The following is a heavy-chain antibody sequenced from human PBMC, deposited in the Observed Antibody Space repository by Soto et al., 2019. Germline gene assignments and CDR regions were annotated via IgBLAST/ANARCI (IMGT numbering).Heavy chain of an antibody. CDR2: IYHSGST. CDR1: GGSISSSNC. V-gene: IGHV4-4*02. D-gene: IGHD3-10*01. Sequence: SETLSLTCAVSGGSISSSNCWSWVRQPPGKGLEWIGEIYHSGSTNYNPSLKSRVTISVDKSKNTVYLQMNNLTAEDTALYYCAKRGPGPGSFYPDSWGQGTLVTVSS. J-gene: IGHJ4*02. CDR3: AKRGPGPGSFYPDS.